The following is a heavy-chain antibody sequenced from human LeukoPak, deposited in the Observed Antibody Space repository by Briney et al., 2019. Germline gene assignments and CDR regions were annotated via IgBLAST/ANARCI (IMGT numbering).Heavy chain of an antibody. CDR3: TREFWSYYYDSSGYSFDY. CDR2: IRSKAYGGAT. CDR1: GFTFSSCA. D-gene: IGHD3-22*01. Sequence: GGSLRLSCAASGFTFSSCAMSWVRQAPGTGQGRVGFIRSKAYGGATEYAASVKGRFSISRDDSKSIAYLQMNSLKTEETAVYYCTREFWSYYYDSSGYSFDYWGQGTLVTVSS. V-gene: IGHV3-49*04. J-gene: IGHJ4*02.